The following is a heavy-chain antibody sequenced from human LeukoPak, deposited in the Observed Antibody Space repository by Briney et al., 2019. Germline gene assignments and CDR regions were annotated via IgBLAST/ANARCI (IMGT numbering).Heavy chain of an antibody. CDR3: ARDQLRFLVPSGGTYAFDI. Sequence: GASVTVSCTAPGNTFTRNGLSWVRQAPGQGLEWMGWISTYNTNTKYAQKFPGRVTMTIDTATSTAYMELRSLRSDDTAVYYCARDQLRFLVPSGGTYAFDIWGQGTVVTVSS. CDR2: ISTYNTNT. CDR1: GNTFTRNG. V-gene: IGHV1-18*01. J-gene: IGHJ3*02. D-gene: IGHD3-3*01.